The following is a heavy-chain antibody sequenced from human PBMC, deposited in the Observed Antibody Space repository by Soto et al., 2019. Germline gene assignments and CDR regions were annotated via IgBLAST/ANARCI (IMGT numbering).Heavy chain of an antibody. Sequence: SETLSLTCTVSGGSISSGGYYWSWIRQHPGKGLEWIGYIYYSGSTYYNPSLKSRVTISVDTSKNQFSLKLSSVTAADTAVYYCARDQLLWFGDLFPQRPIYGMDVWGQGTTVTVSS. CDR2: IYYSGST. D-gene: IGHD3-10*01. V-gene: IGHV4-31*03. CDR3: ARDQLLWFGDLFPQRPIYGMDV. J-gene: IGHJ6*02. CDR1: GGSISSGGYY.